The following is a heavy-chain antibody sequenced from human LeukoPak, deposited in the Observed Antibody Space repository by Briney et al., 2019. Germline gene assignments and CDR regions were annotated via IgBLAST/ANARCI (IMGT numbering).Heavy chain of an antibody. CDR1: GYTFTSYG. J-gene: IGHJ4*02. CDR2: ISAYNGYT. CDR3: ATDVTPPPAAGTGGVFDY. V-gene: IGHV1-18*01. Sequence: SVKVSCKASGYTFTSYGINWVRQAPGQGLEWMGWISAYNGYTNYAQNLQGSVTMTTDTSTNTAYMELRSLRSDDTAVYYCATDVTPPPAAGTGGVFDYWGQGTLVTVSS. D-gene: IGHD6-13*01.